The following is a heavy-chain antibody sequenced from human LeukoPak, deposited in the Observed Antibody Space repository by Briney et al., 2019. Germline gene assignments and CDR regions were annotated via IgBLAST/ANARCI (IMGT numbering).Heavy chain of an antibody. V-gene: IGHV1-69*05. CDR3: ASEQYSYGLSYFDY. Sequence: ASVKVSCKASGGTFSSYAISWVRQAPGQGLEWMGRIIPIFGTANYAQKFQGRVTITTDESTSTAYMELSSLRSEDTAVYYCASEQYSYGLSYFDYWGQGTLVTASS. J-gene: IGHJ4*03. D-gene: IGHD5-18*01. CDR1: GGTFSSYA. CDR2: IIPIFGTA.